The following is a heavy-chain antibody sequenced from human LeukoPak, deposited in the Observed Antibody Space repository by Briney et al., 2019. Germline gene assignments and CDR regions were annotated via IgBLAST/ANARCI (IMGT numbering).Heavy chain of an antibody. CDR1: GGTFSSYA. J-gene: IGHJ4*02. V-gene: IGHV1-69*13. D-gene: IGHD5-24*01. CDR2: IIPIFGTA. Sequence: ASVKVSCKASGGTFSSYAISWVRQAPGQGLEWMGGIIPIFGTANYAQKFQGRVTITADESTSTAYMELSSLRSEDTAVYYCASPLVGLVEMATTYWGQGTLVTVSS. CDR3: ASPLVGLVEMATTY.